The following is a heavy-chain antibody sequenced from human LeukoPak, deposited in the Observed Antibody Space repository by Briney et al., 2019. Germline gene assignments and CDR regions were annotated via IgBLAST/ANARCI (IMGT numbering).Heavy chain of an antibody. CDR2: IGTAGEI. CDR1: GFTFRSYD. V-gene: IGHV3-13*01. CDR3: ARAAYSSTSYSRYFDL. Sequence: HPGGSLRLSCAASGFTFRSYDMHWVRQATGKGLEWVSGIGTAGEIYYPGSVKGRFTISRENAKNSLYLQMNSLRAGDTAVYYCARAAYSSTSYSRYFDLWGRGTLVTVSS. D-gene: IGHD6-13*01. J-gene: IGHJ2*01.